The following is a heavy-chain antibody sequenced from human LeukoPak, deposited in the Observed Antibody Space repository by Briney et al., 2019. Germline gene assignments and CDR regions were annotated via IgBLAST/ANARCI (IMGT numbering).Heavy chain of an antibody. Sequence: GGSLRLSCAASGFTFSHYWMHWVRQAPGKGLVWVSRINSDGSSTSYADSVKGRFTISRDNAKNTLYLQMNSLRAEDTAVYYCARVSSGSYFGYYYYYMDVWGKGTTVTVSS. D-gene: IGHD1-26*01. J-gene: IGHJ6*03. CDR1: GFTFSHYW. CDR3: ARVSSGSYFGYYYYYMDV. V-gene: IGHV3-74*01. CDR2: INSDGSST.